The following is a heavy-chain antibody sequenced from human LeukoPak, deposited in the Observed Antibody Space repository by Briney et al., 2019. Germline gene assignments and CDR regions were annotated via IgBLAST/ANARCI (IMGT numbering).Heavy chain of an antibody. CDR3: ARSGDPLGWFFDY. D-gene: IGHD3/OR15-3a*01. CDR2: IYHSGRT. Sequence: PSQTLSLTCAVSGGSISSGGYSWSWIRQPPGKGLEWIGYIYHSGRTYYNPSLKSRVIISLDRPNNQFSLKLSSVTAADTAVYYCARSGDPLGWFFDYWGQGTLVTVSS. CDR1: GGSISSGGYS. J-gene: IGHJ4*02. V-gene: IGHV4-30-2*01.